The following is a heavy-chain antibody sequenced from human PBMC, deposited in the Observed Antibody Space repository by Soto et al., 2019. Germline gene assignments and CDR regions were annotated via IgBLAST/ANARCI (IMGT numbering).Heavy chain of an antibody. CDR2: ISTYNGDT. CDR1: GYTFTSYA. CDR3: ARGLIYDSSGYYFDY. Sequence: ASLKVSCKTSGYTFTSYAMHCVRHTNGQGLEWMGWISTYNGDTNYAQTFQGRVTMTRDTSTSTVYMELSSLRSEDTAVYYCARGLIYDSSGYYFDYWGQGTLVTVSS. D-gene: IGHD3-22*01. V-gene: IGHV1-2*02. J-gene: IGHJ4*02.